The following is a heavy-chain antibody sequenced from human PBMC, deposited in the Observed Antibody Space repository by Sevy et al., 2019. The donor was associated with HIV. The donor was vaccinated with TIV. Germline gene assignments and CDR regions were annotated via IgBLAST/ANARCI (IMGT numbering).Heavy chain of an antibody. CDR3: ARESLDSTGYPFDY. V-gene: IGHV3-21*01. CDR1: GLTFSIYS. D-gene: IGHD3-22*01. CDR2: ISSSSSYK. J-gene: IGHJ4*02. Sequence: GGSLRLSCVASGLTFSIYSMNWVRQAPGKGLEWVSSISSSSSYKYYAHSLKGRFTISRDNAKNSVFLQMNSLRAEDTAVYYCARESLDSTGYPFDYWGQGTLVTVSS.